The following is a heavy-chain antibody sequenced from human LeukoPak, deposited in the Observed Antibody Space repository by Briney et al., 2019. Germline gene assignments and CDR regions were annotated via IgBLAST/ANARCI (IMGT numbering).Heavy chain of an antibody. CDR2: IYHSGST. J-gene: IGHJ4*02. D-gene: IGHD4-23*01. CDR1: GYSISSGYY. V-gene: IGHV4-38-2*02. CDR3: ARDFYGGDFDY. Sequence: SETLSLTCTVSGYSISSGYYWGWIRQPPGKGLEWIGSIYHSGSTYYNPSLKSRVTISVDTSKNQFSLKLSSVTAADTAVYYCARDFYGGDFDYWGQGTLVTVSS.